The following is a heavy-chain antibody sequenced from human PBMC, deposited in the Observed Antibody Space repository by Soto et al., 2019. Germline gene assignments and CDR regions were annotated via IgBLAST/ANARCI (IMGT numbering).Heavy chain of an antibody. J-gene: IGHJ6*02. CDR3: ARDPRIAAAGPSAYGMDV. CDR1: GYTFTSYG. D-gene: IGHD6-13*01. Sequence: QVQLVQSGAEVKKPGASVKVSCKASGYTFTSYGISWVRQAPGQGLEWMGWISAYNGNTNYAQKLQGRVTMTTDTSTSTSYMELRSLRSDDTAVYYCARDPRIAAAGPSAYGMDVWGQGTTVTVSS. V-gene: IGHV1-18*01. CDR2: ISAYNGNT.